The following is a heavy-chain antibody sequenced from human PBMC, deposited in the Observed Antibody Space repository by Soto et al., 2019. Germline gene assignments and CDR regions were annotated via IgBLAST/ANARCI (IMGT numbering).Heavy chain of an antibody. V-gene: IGHV2-5*01. D-gene: IGHD6-25*01. Sequence: SGPTLVNPTPTLTLTCIFSGFSLRTSGVGVGWIRQPPGKALEWLGFSYWNEDQRYSTSLKSRLTITKDTSNNQEVLTMTNVYTVDTPTYSCAKTGRSGCYGWSDPWCPGTLVTVSS. CDR3: AKTGRSGCYGWSDP. CDR1: GFSLRTSGVG. CDR2: SYWNEDQ. J-gene: IGHJ5*02.